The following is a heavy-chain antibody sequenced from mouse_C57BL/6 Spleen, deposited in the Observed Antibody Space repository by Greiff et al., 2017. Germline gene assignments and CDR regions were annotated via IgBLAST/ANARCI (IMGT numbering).Heavy chain of an antibody. J-gene: IGHJ4*01. D-gene: IGHD2-3*01. CDR1: GFTFSDYG. CDR3: APIYDGYPFYYAMDY. CDR2: ISSGSSTI. V-gene: IGHV5-17*01. Sequence: EVKLQESGGGLVKPGGSLKLSCAASGFTFSDYGMHWVRQAPEKGLEWVAYISSGSSTIYYADTVKGRFTISRDNAKNTLFLQMTSLRSEDTAMYYCAPIYDGYPFYYAMDYWGQGTSVTVSS.